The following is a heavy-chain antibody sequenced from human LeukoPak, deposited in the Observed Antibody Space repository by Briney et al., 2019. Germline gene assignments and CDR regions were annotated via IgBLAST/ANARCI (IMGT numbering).Heavy chain of an antibody. J-gene: IGHJ4*02. CDR2: IYYSGST. Sequence: KTSETLSLTCTVSGGSISSSSYYWGWIRQPPGKGLEWIGSIYYSGSTYYNPSLKSRATISVDTSKNQFSLKLSSVTAADTAVYYSASYYYDSSAYYEPFDYWGQGTLVTVSS. CDR3: ASYYYDSSAYYEPFDY. CDR1: GGSISSSSYY. D-gene: IGHD3-22*01. V-gene: IGHV4-39*01.